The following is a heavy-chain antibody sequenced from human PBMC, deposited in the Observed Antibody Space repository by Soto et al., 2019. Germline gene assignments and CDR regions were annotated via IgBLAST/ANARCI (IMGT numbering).Heavy chain of an antibody. CDR2: ISGSGGST. CDR3: AKDRGSRWPQYSSSCTLGY. Sequence: EVQLLESGGGLVQPGGSLRLSCAASGFTFSSYAMSWVRQAPGKGLEWVSAISGSGGSTYYADSVKGRFTISRDNSKNTLYLQMNSLRAEDTAVYYCAKDRGSRWPQYSSSCTLGYWGQGTLVTVSS. V-gene: IGHV3-23*01. D-gene: IGHD6-13*01. J-gene: IGHJ4*02. CDR1: GFTFSSYA.